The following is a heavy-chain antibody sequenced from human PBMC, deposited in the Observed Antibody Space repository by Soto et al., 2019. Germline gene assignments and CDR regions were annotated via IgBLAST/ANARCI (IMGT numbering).Heavy chain of an antibody. J-gene: IGHJ6*02. D-gene: IGHD4-17*01. Sequence: GASVKVSCKASGYSFTTHGISWVRRAPGHGLEWMGWISAYNGDTHYVQRFQGRLTMTTDTSTSTAYMELRSLTSDDTAVYYCARETNFSGILRGTPLMDVWGQGTTVTVSS. CDR3: ARETNFSGILRGTPLMDV. CDR1: GYSFTTHG. CDR2: ISAYNGDT. V-gene: IGHV1-18*04.